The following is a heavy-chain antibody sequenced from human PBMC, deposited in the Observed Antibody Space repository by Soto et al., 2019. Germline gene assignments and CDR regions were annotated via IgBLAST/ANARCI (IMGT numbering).Heavy chain of an antibody. CDR2: ISAYNGNT. D-gene: IGHD3-22*01. CDR3: ARDPAPYYYDSSGYRPFDY. CDR1: GYTFTSYG. J-gene: IGHJ4*02. Sequence: QVQLVQSGAEVKKPGASVKVSCKASGYTFTSYGISWVRQAPGQGLEWMGWISAYNGNTNYAKKLQGRVTMTTDTSRSTAYMKLRRLGSDDTAVYYCARDPAPYYYDSSGYRPFDYWGQGTLVTVSS. V-gene: IGHV1-18*01.